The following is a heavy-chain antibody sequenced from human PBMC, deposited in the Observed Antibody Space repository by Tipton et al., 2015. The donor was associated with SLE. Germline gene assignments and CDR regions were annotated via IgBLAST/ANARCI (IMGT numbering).Heavy chain of an antibody. V-gene: IGHV6-1*01. CDR3: ARDTLGGLDY. CDR2: TYYMSKWYN. D-gene: IGHD1-26*01. CDR1: GDSVSSNSAA. J-gene: IGHJ4*02. Sequence: GLVKPSQTLSLTCAISGDSVSSNSAAWNWIRQSPSRGLEWLGRTYYMSKWYNDYAVSVKSRIIINPDTSKNQFSLKMSSVTAADTAVYYCARDTLGGLDYWGQGTLVTVSS.